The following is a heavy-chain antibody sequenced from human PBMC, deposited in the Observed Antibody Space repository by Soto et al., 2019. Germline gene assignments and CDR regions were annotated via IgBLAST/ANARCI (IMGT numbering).Heavy chain of an antibody. Sequence: SVKVSCKASGGTFSSYAISWVRQAPGQGLEWMRGIIPIFGTANYAQKFQGRVTITADESTSTAYMELSSLRSEDTAVYYCARDLNAREYSSSWPRMDVWGQGTTVTVSS. CDR1: GGTFSSYA. CDR3: ARDLNAREYSSSWPRMDV. D-gene: IGHD6-13*01. J-gene: IGHJ6*02. CDR2: IIPIFGTA. V-gene: IGHV1-69*13.